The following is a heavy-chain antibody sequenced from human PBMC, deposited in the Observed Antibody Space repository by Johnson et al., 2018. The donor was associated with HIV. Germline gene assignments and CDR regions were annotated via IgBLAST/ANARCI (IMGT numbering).Heavy chain of an antibody. D-gene: IGHD4-23*01. Sequence: QVQLVESGGGVVQPGRSLRLSCAASGFTFSSYGMHWVRQAPGKGLEWVAVISYDGSNKYYADSVKGRFTISRDNSKNTLYLQMNSLRAEDTAVYYCRVVTGGFDSWGQGTMFTVSS. J-gene: IGHJ3*02. CDR1: GFTFSSYG. CDR2: ISYDGSNK. CDR3: RVVTGGFDS. V-gene: IGHV3-30*03.